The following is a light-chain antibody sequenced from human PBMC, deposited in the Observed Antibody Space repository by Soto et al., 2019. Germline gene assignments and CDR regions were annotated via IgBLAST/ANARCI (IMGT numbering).Light chain of an antibody. Sequence: DIQMTQSPSSLSASLGDRVTITCRASQDIGVYLAWFQQKPGNVPKLLIYAASTLQSGVPSRFSGXXXGTXFTLTISSLQPEDVATYYCQKYNSAPLTFGGGTKVELK. CDR1: QDIGVY. CDR3: QKYNSAPLT. J-gene: IGKJ4*01. V-gene: IGKV1-27*01. CDR2: AAS.